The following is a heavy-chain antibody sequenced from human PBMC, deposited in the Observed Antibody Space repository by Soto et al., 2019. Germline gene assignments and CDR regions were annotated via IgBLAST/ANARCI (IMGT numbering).Heavy chain of an antibody. Sequence: EVQLVESGGGLVQPGGSLRLSCAASGFTFSSYWMSWVRQAPGKGLEWVANIKQDGSEKYYVDSVKGRFTISRDNAKNSLYLQMNNLRAEDTAVYYCVRVGYDYIWGSYRYSGIFDYWGQGTLVTVSS. CDR1: GFTFSSYW. J-gene: IGHJ4*02. CDR3: VRVGYDYIWGSYRYSGIFDY. CDR2: IKQDGSEK. V-gene: IGHV3-7*01. D-gene: IGHD3-16*02.